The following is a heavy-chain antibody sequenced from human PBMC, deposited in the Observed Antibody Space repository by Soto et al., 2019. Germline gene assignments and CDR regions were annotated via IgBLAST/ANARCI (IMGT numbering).Heavy chain of an antibody. Sequence: ASVKVSCKASGYTFTSYYMHWVRQAPGQGLEWMGIINPSGGSTSYAQKFQGRVTMTRDTSTSTVYMELSSLRSEDTAVYYCGRGYYDSSGYYANWFDPWAQGTLVTVSS. V-gene: IGHV1-46*01. CDR1: GYTFTSYY. J-gene: IGHJ5*02. CDR2: INPSGGST. D-gene: IGHD3-22*01. CDR3: GRGYYDSSGYYANWFDP.